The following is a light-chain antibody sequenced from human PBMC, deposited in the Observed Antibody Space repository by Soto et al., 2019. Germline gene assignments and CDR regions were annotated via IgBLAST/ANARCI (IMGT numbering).Light chain of an antibody. CDR1: SSNIGSTT. CDR2: NNN. CDR3: AALDASLNGVV. J-gene: IGLJ3*02. V-gene: IGLV1-44*01. Sequence: QLVLTQPPSASGTPGQRVTIACSGSSSNIGSTTVKWYQQLPGTAPKLLIYNNNQRPSGVPDRFSGSKSGTSASLAISGLQSGDEADYHFAALDASLNGVVFGVGTKLTVI.